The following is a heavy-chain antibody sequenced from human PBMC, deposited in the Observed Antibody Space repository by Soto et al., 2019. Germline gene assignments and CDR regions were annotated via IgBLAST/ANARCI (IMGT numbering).Heavy chain of an antibody. J-gene: IGHJ4*02. CDR2: VYYSGST. CDR1: GGSGSNSSDY. V-gene: IGHV4-39*01. Sequence: LVPLSLTYTVSGGSGSNSSDYWSWVRQPPGKGLEWIGSVYYSGSTYYNPSLESRVTISVDKSKNQFSLKLMSLSAADTAVYYCGRLGGLATISYYFDYWGQGALVTVSS. CDR3: GRLGGLATISYYFDY. D-gene: IGHD3-16*01.